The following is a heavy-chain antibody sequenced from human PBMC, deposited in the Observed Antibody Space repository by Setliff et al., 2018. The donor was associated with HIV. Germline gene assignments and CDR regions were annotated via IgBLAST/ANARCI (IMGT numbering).Heavy chain of an antibody. J-gene: IGHJ4*02. Sequence: ASVKVSCKTSGYLFTSHDINWVRQATGQGLEWLGWMNPINGDTGYAQEFQDRITLTRDTSIDTAYMELSSLRSEDTAVYYCARGSGDVGDYWGQGSLVTVSS. CDR3: ARGSGDVGDY. CDR1: GYLFTSHD. V-gene: IGHV1-8*01. CDR2: MNPINGDT. D-gene: IGHD7-27*01.